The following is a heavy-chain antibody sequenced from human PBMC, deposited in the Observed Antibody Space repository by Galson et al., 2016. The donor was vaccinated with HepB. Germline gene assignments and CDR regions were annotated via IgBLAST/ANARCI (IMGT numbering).Heavy chain of an antibody. CDR1: GGSISSTNYY. CDR3: TRNCFYCLDY. Sequence: SETLSLTCNVSGGSISSTNYYWGWIRQPPGKGLEWFVSIYYSGSTLYNPSLKSRVTISVDKSKNQFSLRLSSVTAADTAVYYCTRNCFYCLDYWGQGTLVTVSS. D-gene: IGHD3-22*01. CDR2: IYYSGST. V-gene: IGHV4-39*07. J-gene: IGHJ4*02.